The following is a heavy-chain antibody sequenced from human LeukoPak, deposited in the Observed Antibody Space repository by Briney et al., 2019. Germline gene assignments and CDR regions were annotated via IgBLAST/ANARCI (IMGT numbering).Heavy chain of an antibody. CDR1: GGSISSYY. CDR2: IYYSGST. V-gene: IGHV4-59*01. D-gene: IGHD6-6*01. CDR3: ARADSSSPSFDY. J-gene: IGHJ4*02. Sequence: SETLSLTCTVSGGSISSYYWSWIRQPRGEGLEGIGYIYYSGSTNYNPSLKSRVTISVDTSKNQFSLKLSSVTAADTAVYYCARADSSSPSFDYWGQGTLVTVSS.